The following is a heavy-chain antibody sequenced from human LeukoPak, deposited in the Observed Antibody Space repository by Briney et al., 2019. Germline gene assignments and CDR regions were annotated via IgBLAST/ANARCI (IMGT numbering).Heavy chain of an antibody. CDR3: ARGSTSPDY. V-gene: IGHV4-39*07. D-gene: IGHD2-2*01. Sequence: PSETLSLTCTVSGGSISSSSYYWGWIRQPPGKGLEWIGSIYYSVSTNYNPSLKSRATMSVDTSKSQFSLKLISVTAADTAVYYCARGSTSPDYWGQGTLVTVSS. CDR1: GGSISSSSYY. CDR2: IYYSVST. J-gene: IGHJ4*02.